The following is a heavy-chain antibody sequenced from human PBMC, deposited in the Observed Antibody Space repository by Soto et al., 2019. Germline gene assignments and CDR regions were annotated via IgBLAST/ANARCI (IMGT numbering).Heavy chain of an antibody. D-gene: IGHD3-3*02. Sequence: GGSLRLSCATSGFTFSRNTMNWVRQAPGKGLEWVASITSSGSYVYYADSVKGRFSASRDNAKNSLSLQMDSLRPDDTAIYFCVKDEGIEAMDVWGQGTTVTVSS. CDR2: ITSSGSYV. CDR3: VKDEGIEAMDV. J-gene: IGHJ6*02. CDR1: GFTFSRNT. V-gene: IGHV3-21*01.